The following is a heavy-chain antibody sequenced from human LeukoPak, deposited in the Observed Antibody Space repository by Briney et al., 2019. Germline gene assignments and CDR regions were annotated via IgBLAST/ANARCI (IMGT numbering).Heavy chain of an antibody. Sequence: GGSLRLSCAASGFTFSDYGMHWVRQAPGRGLEWVAAISFHGINKHYAHSVNGRFTISRDNSKNTVFLQMDSLRPEDTAVYYCARDITDHFSFDYWGQGTLVTVSS. D-gene: IGHD3-10*01. V-gene: IGHV3-30*05. J-gene: IGHJ4*02. CDR1: GFTFSDYG. CDR3: ARDITDHFSFDY. CDR2: ISFHGINK.